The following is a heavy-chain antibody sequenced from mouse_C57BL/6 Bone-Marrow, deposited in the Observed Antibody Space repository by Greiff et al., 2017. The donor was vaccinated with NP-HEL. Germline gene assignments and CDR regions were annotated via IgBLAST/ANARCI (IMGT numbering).Heavy chain of an antibody. Sequence: QVQLQQPGAELVKPGASVKLSCKASGYTFTSYWMHWVKQRPGQGLEWMGMIHPNSGSTNYNEKFKSKATLTVDKSSSTAYMQLSSLTSEDSAVYYCARFYGSIYWYFDVWGTGTTVTVSS. CDR2: IHPNSGST. CDR1: GYTFTSYW. J-gene: IGHJ1*03. V-gene: IGHV1-64*01. CDR3: ARFYGSIYWYFDV. D-gene: IGHD1-1*01.